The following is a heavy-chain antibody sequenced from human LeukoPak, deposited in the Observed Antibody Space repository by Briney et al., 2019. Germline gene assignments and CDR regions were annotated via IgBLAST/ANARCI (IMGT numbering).Heavy chain of an antibody. CDR1: GFTFSDYY. D-gene: IGHD2-8*01. V-gene: IGHV3-11*04. Sequence: SGGSLRLSCAASGFTFSDYYMSWIRQAPGKGLEWVSYISSSGSTIYYADSVKGRFTISRDNAKNSLYLQMNSPRAEDTAVYYCAREGCTNGVCYTALFDYWGQGTLVTVSS. CDR2: ISSSGSTI. J-gene: IGHJ4*02. CDR3: AREGCTNGVCYTALFDY.